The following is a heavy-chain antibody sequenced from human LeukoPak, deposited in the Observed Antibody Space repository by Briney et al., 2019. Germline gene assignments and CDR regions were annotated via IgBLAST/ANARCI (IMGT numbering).Heavy chain of an antibody. J-gene: IGHJ6*03. Sequence: ASVKVSCKASGYTFTGYYMHWVRQAPGQGLEWMGWINPNSGGTNYAQKFQGRVTMTRDTSISTAYMELSRLRSDDTAVYYCARDGQGEDYYYYMDVWGKGTTVTVSS. CDR2: INPNSGGT. CDR1: GYTFTGYY. V-gene: IGHV1-2*02. D-gene: IGHD3-16*01. CDR3: ARDGQGEDYYYYMDV.